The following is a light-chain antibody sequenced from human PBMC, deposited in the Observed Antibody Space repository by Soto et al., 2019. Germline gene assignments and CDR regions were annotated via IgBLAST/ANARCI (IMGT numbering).Light chain of an antibody. V-gene: IGKV1D-12*01. CDR3: QQGNSLPFT. Sequence: DIQMTQSPSSVSASVGDRVSITCRASQGVSNWLAWYQQKPGRAPKLLIYAASSLQSGVSSRFSGSGSGTDFTLTISSLQPEDFTTYYCQQGNSLPFTFGPGTKVDIK. CDR2: AAS. J-gene: IGKJ3*01. CDR1: QGVSNW.